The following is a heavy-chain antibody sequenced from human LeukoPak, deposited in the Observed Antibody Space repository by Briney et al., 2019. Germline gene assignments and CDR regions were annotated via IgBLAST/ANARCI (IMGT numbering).Heavy chain of an antibody. V-gene: IGHV4-31*03. Sequence: PSETLSLTCTVSGGSISSGGYYWSWIRQHPGKGLEWIGYIYYSGSTYYDPSLKSRVTISVDTSKNQFSLKLSSVTAADTAVYYCAREYGDYAYYYGMDVWGKGTTVTVSS. D-gene: IGHD4-17*01. CDR1: GGSISSGGYY. CDR2: IYYSGST. CDR3: AREYGDYAYYYGMDV. J-gene: IGHJ6*04.